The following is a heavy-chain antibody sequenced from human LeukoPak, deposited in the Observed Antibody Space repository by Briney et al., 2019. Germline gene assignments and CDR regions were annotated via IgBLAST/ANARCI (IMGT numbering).Heavy chain of an antibody. CDR1: GLTFSDYY. D-gene: IGHD3-16*01. CDR3: ARDLGSLGFDY. CDR2: ISGSGDSI. J-gene: IGHJ4*02. Sequence: PGGSLRLSCVASGLTFSDYYMSWIRQAPGKGPEWIGYISGSGDSIYYADSVKGRFTISRDNAKNSLYLEMNSLRAEDTALYYCARDLGSLGFDYWGQGTLDTVSS. V-gene: IGHV3-11*01.